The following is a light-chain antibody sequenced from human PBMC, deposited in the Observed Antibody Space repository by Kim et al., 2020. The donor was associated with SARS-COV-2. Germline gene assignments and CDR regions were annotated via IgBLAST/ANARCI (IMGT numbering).Light chain of an antibody. CDR2: AVH. Sequence: QSVTISCPGTSSDVGGYNYVSWYQQHPGEAPNVLICAVHKRPSGVPDRFCGSKSGNTASLTISGLQAEDETDYYCCSYAATGSARVFGGGTKVTVL. CDR3: CSYAATGSARV. CDR1: SSDVGGYNY. V-gene: IGLV2-11*01. J-gene: IGLJ2*01.